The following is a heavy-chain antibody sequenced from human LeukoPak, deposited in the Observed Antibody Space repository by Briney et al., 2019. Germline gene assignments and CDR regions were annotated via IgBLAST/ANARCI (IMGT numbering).Heavy chain of an antibody. Sequence: PSETLSLTCTVSGGSISSGDYYWSWIRQPPGKGLEWIGYIYYSGSTYYNPSLKSRVTISVDTSKSQFSLKLSSVTAADTAVYYCARDINYYDSSGYSNWFDPWGQGTLVTVSS. CDR1: GGSISSGDYY. CDR2: IYYSGST. D-gene: IGHD3-22*01. CDR3: ARDINYYDSSGYSNWFDP. J-gene: IGHJ5*02. V-gene: IGHV4-30-4*01.